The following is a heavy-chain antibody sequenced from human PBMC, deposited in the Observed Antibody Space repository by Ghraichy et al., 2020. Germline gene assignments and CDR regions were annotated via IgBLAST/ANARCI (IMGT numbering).Heavy chain of an antibody. J-gene: IGHJ4*02. CDR2: ITGSSLST. V-gene: IGHV3-23*01. D-gene: IGHD6-19*01. CDR1: GFTFSSYA. CDR3: AKDPLMVAVAGWVGFDY. Sequence: GGSLRLSCAASGFTFSSYAMSWVRQAPGKGLEWVSGITGSSLSTYHADSVKGRFTISRDNSKNTLYLQMNSLRAEDTAVYYCAKDPLMVAVAGWVGFDYWGQGILVTVSS.